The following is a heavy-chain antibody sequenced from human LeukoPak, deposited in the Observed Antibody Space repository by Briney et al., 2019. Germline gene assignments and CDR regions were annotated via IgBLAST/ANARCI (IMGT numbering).Heavy chain of an antibody. Sequence: GGSLRLSCAASGFTFSSYGMHWVRQAPGKGLEWVAFIRYDGSNKYYADSVKGRYTISRDNSKNKLYLQMNSLRAEDTAVYYCAKDAGVAPGAFDIWGQGTMVTVSS. CDR2: IRYDGSNK. V-gene: IGHV3-30*02. J-gene: IGHJ3*02. CDR3: AKDAGVAPGAFDI. D-gene: IGHD7-27*01. CDR1: GFTFSSYG.